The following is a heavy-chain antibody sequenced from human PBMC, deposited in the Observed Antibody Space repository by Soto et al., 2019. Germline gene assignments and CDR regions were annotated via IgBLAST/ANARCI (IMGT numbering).Heavy chain of an antibody. CDR3: VEGWNDF. Sequence: EVQVVESGGDLVKPGGSLRLSCVTSGFMFSSAWMNWVRQAPGKGLEWVGRIKSKRDGGARDYAEPVKGRFSISRDDSKNTVFLQMNSLRAADTAVYYCVEGWNDFWGQGTLVTVTS. V-gene: IGHV3-15*01. J-gene: IGHJ4*02. CDR1: GFMFSSAW. CDR2: IKSKRDGGAR. D-gene: IGHD1-1*01.